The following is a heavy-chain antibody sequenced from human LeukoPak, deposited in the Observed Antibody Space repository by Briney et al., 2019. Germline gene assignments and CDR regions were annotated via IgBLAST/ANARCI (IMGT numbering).Heavy chain of an antibody. CDR2: IRYDGSNK. V-gene: IGHV3-30*02. D-gene: IGHD6-19*01. J-gene: IGHJ4*02. Sequence: GGSLRLSCAASGFTFSSYGMHWVRQAPGKGLEWVAFIRYDGSNKYYADSVKGRFTISRDNSKNTLYLQMNSLRAEDTAVYYCAKDLLGYSSGWYFDYWGQGTLVTVSS. CDR3: AKDLLGYSSGWYFDY. CDR1: GFTFSSYG.